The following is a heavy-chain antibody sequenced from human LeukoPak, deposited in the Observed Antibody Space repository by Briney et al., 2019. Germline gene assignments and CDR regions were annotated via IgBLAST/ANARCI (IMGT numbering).Heavy chain of an antibody. J-gene: IGHJ4*02. CDR3: AREGTDYYGSGSFDY. CDR2: IGTAGDT. Sequence: TGGSLRLSCAASGFTFSSYDMHWVRQATGKGLEWVSAIGTAGDTYYPGSVKGRFTISRENAKNSLYLQMNSLRAGDTAVYYCAREGTDYYGSGSFDYWGQGTLVTVSS. CDR1: GFTFSSYD. D-gene: IGHD3-10*01. V-gene: IGHV3-13*01.